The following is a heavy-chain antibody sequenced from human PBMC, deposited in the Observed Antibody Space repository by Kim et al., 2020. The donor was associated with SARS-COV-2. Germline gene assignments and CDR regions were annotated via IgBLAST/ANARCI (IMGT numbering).Heavy chain of an antibody. Sequence: DSVKGRVTSPRDNAKNSRYLQMNSLRAEDTAVYYCARGTGGKPRYYFDYWGQGTLVTVSS. CDR3: ARGTGGKPRYYFDY. D-gene: IGHD2-8*02. J-gene: IGHJ4*02. V-gene: IGHV3-21*01.